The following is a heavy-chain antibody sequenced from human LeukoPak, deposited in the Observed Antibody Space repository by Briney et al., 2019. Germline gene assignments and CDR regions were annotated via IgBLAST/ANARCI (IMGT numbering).Heavy chain of an antibody. Sequence: GASVKVSCKASGYTFTGYYMHWVRQAPGQGLEWMGWINPNSGGTNYAQKFQGRVTMTRGTSISTAYMELSRLRSDDTAVYYCARGGLLWFGESPDWYFDLWGRGTLVTVSS. CDR3: ARGGLLWFGESPDWYFDL. CDR2: INPNSGGT. D-gene: IGHD3-10*01. CDR1: GYTFTGYY. J-gene: IGHJ2*01. V-gene: IGHV1-2*02.